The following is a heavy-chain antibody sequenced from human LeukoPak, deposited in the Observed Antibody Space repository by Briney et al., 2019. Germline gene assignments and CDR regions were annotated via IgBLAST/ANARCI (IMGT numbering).Heavy chain of an antibody. CDR1: GGTFSSYT. J-gene: IGHJ4*02. D-gene: IGHD6-19*01. Sequence: SVMVSCKASGGTFSSYTISWVRQAPGQGLEWMGRIIPILGIANYAQKFQGRVTITADKSTSTAYMELSSLRSEDTAVYYCARDPDSSGWIDYWGQGTLVTVSS. CDR3: ARDPDSSGWIDY. V-gene: IGHV1-69*04. CDR2: IIPILGIA.